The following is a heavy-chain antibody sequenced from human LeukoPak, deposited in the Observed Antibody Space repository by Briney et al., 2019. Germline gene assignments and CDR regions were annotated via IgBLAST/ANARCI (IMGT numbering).Heavy chain of an antibody. CDR1: GFTFDDYG. CDR3: ARDPPIAAAGTEDY. Sequence: PGGSLRLSCAASGFTFDDYGMSWVRQAPGKGLEGVCGINWNGGSTGYADSVKGRFTISRDNAKNSLYLQMNSLRAADTALYYCARDPPIAAAGTEDYWGQGTPVTVSS. J-gene: IGHJ4*02. CDR2: INWNGGST. D-gene: IGHD6-13*01. V-gene: IGHV3-20*04.